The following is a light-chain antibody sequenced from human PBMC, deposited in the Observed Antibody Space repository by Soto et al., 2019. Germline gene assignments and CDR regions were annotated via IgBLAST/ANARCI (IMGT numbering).Light chain of an antibody. CDR1: QCINSW. CDR2: KAS. J-gene: IGKJ1*01. V-gene: IGKV1-5*03. Sequence: DIQMTQSPSTLSASIGDRVTITCRASQCINSWLAWHQQKPGKAPKLLIYKASYLEGGVPSRFSGSASGTEFNLTISSLQPDDFATYYCQQYHAFPGTFGQGTRVEIK. CDR3: QQYHAFPGT.